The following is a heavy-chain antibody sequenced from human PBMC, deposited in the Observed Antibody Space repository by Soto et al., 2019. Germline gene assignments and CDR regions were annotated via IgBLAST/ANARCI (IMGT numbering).Heavy chain of an antibody. D-gene: IGHD3-3*01. CDR3: ARASGAFDI. Sequence: QVQLVQSGAEVKKPGASVKVSCKASGYSFTNYAMHWVRQAPGQSLEWMGWISPGNDNTKYSQKFQGRVTITIDTSASTAYVELSSLRSEDTAVYYCARASGAFDILGQGTMITVSS. CDR2: ISPGNDNT. CDR1: GYSFTNYA. J-gene: IGHJ3*02. V-gene: IGHV1-3*01.